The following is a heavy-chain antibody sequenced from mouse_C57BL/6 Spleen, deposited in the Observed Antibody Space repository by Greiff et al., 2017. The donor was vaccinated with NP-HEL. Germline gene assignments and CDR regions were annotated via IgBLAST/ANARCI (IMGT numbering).Heavy chain of an antibody. CDR1: GYAFTNYL. V-gene: IGHV1-54*01. CDR2: INPGSGGT. CDR3: ARVRRDFDY. Sequence: VQLQQSGAELVRPGTSVKVSCKASGYAFTNYLIEWVKQRPGQGLEWIGVINPGSGGTNYNEKFKGKATLTADKSSSTAYMQLSSLTSEDSAVYFCARVRRDFDYWGQGTTLTVSS. J-gene: IGHJ2*01. D-gene: IGHD2-14*01.